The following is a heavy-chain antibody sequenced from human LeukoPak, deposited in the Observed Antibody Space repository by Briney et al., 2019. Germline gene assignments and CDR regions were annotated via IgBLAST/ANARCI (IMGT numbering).Heavy chain of an antibody. J-gene: IGHJ5*02. V-gene: IGHV4-39*01. Sequence: SETLSLTCTVSGGSISSSSYYWGWIRQPPGKGLEWIGSIYYSGSTYYNPSLKSRVTISVDTSKNQFSLKLSSVTAADTAVYYCARGAGIVVVPAANWFDPWGQGTLDTVSS. CDR1: GGSISSSSYY. CDR2: IYYSGST. D-gene: IGHD2-2*01. CDR3: ARGAGIVVVPAANWFDP.